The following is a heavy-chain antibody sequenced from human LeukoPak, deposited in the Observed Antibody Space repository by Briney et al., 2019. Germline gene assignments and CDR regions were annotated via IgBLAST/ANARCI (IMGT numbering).Heavy chain of an antibody. D-gene: IGHD3-9*01. V-gene: IGHV1-18*01. CDR3: ARRYYDILTGYYEVGDYYYYMDV. Sequence: ASVKVPCKASGYTFTSYGISWVRQAPGQGLEWMGWISAYNGNTNYAQKLQGRVTMTTDTSTSTAYMELRSLRSDDTAVYYCARRYYDILTGYYEVGDYYYYMDVWGKGTTVTVSS. J-gene: IGHJ6*03. CDR1: GYTFTSYG. CDR2: ISAYNGNT.